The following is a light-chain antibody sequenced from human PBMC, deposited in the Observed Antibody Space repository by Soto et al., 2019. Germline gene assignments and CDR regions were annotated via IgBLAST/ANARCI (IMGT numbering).Light chain of an antibody. CDR2: LGF. J-gene: IGKJ1*01. CDR3: MQGLETWT. Sequence: EIVMTQSPLSLAVTPGEPASITCRSSQSLLHTNGYNYLDWYLQKPGQSPQLLIYLGFNRSSGVPDRFSGSGSGTEFTLRISRVEAEDVGVYYCMQGLETWTFGQGTKVDIK. CDR1: QSLLHTNGYNY. V-gene: IGKV2-28*01.